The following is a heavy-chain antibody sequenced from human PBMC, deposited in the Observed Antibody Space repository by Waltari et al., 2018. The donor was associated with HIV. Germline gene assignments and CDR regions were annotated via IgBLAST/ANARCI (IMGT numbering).Heavy chain of an antibody. D-gene: IGHD1-7*01. Sequence: QVQLQESGPGLVKPSETLSLTCTVSGGSISSYYWSWIRQPPGKGLEWIGYIYYSGSTNYNPSLKSRVTISVDTSKNQFSLKLSSVTAADTAVYYCARAGTGTTSLYYYYGMDVWGQGTTVTVSS. CDR3: ARAGTGTTSLYYYYGMDV. CDR1: GGSISSYY. CDR2: IYYSGST. J-gene: IGHJ6*02. V-gene: IGHV4-59*01.